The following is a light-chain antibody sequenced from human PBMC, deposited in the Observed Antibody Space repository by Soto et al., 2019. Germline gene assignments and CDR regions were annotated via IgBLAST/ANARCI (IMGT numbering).Light chain of an antibody. CDR2: GAS. V-gene: IGKV3-15*01. Sequence: EIVLTQSAGTLSLSPGERATLSCRASQTVSGSYLAWFQQKPGQAPRLLIYGASTRATGIPARFSGSGSGTEFTLTISSLQSEDFAVYYCQQYNNWPGTFGQGTKVEIK. CDR1: QTVSGSY. J-gene: IGKJ1*01. CDR3: QQYNNWPGT.